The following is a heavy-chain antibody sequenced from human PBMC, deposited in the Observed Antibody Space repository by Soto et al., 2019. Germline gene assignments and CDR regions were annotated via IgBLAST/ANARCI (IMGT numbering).Heavy chain of an antibody. V-gene: IGHV1-18*01. CDR1: GYTFTSYG. Sequence: ASVKVSCKASGYTFTSYGISWVRQAPGQGLEWMGWISAYNGNTNYAQKLQGRVTMTTDTSTSTAYMELRSLRSDDTAVYYCARDVYCSGGSCYLYFQHWGQGTLVTVSS. CDR2: ISAYNGNT. J-gene: IGHJ1*01. D-gene: IGHD2-15*01. CDR3: ARDVYCSGGSCYLYFQH.